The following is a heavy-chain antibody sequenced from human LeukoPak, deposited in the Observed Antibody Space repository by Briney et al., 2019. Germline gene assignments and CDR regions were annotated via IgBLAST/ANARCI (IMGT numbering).Heavy chain of an antibody. Sequence: PGGSLRLSCAASGFTFNSYWMHWVRQAPGKGLVWVSSINSGGSSTTYADSVKGRFTISRDNAKNTLYLQMNSLRAEDTAVYYCARDRGSTFDYWGQGTLVTVSS. CDR1: GFTFNSYW. CDR2: INSGGSST. CDR3: ARDRGSTFDY. J-gene: IGHJ4*02. V-gene: IGHV3-74*01. D-gene: IGHD3-10*01.